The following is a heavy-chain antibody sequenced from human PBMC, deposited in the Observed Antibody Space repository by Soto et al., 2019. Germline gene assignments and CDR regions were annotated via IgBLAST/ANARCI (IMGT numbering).Heavy chain of an antibody. D-gene: IGHD1-26*01. CDR3: AKASRRCELREAFDI. CDR2: ISGSGGST. CDR1: GFTFSSYA. V-gene: IGHV3-23*01. Sequence: EVQLLESGGVLGQPGGSLRLSCAASGFTFSSYAMSWVRQAPGKGLEWVSAISGSGGSTYYADSVKGRFTISRDNSKNTLYLQMNSLRAEDTAVYYCAKASRRCELREAFDIWGQGTMVTVSS. J-gene: IGHJ3*02.